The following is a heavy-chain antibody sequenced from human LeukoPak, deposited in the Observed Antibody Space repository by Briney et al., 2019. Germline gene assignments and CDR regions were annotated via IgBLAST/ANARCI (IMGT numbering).Heavy chain of an antibody. CDR2: IKQDGSEK. D-gene: IGHD3-22*01. J-gene: IGHJ4*02. Sequence: GGSLTLSCAASGFTFSSYWMTWVRQAPGKGLEWVANIKQDGSEKYYVDSVKGRFSISRDNAKNSLCLQMNSLSAEDTAVYYCARCPYDSSGYYSVPSHFDYWGQGTLVTVSS. CDR1: GFTFSSYW. CDR3: ARCPYDSSGYYSVPSHFDY. V-gene: IGHV3-7*01.